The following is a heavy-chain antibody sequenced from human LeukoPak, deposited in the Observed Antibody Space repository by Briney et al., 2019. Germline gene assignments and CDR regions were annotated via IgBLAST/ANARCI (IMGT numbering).Heavy chain of an antibody. CDR2: ISSSSSYI. Sequence: GGSLRLSCAASGFTFSSYSKNWVRQAPGKGLEWVSSISSSSSYIYYADSVKGRFTISRDNAKNSLYLQMNSLRAEDTAVYYCARMGSMIVVAYCDYWGQGTLVTVSS. J-gene: IGHJ4*02. CDR3: ARMGSMIVVAYCDY. CDR1: GFTFSSYS. D-gene: IGHD3-22*01. V-gene: IGHV3-21*01.